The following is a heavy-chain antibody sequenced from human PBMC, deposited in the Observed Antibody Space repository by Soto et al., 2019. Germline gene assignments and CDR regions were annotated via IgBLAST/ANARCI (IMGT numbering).Heavy chain of an antibody. CDR3: ARGSDYDSSGYYYSWFDP. CDR2: IIPIFGTA. CDR1: GGTFSSYA. D-gene: IGHD3-22*01. J-gene: IGHJ5*02. Sequence: SVKVSCKASGGTFSSYAISWVRQAPGQGLELMGGIIPIFGTANYAQKFQGRVTITADESTSTAYMELSSLRSEDTAVYYCARGSDYDSSGYYYSWFDPWGQGTLVTVSS. V-gene: IGHV1-69*13.